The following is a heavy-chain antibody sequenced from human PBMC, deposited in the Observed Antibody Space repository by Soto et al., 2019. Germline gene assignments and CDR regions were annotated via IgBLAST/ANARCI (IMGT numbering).Heavy chain of an antibody. CDR2: IWYDGSNK. Sequence: QVQLVESGGGVVQPGRSLRLSCAASGFTFSSYGRHWVRQAPGKGLEWVAVIWYDGSNKYYADSVKGRFTISRDNSKNPLYLQMNSLRAEDTAVYYCARWGIAAGDYWGQGTLVTVSS. CDR1: GFTFSSYG. J-gene: IGHJ4*02. D-gene: IGHD6-13*01. V-gene: IGHV3-33*01. CDR3: ARWGIAAGDY.